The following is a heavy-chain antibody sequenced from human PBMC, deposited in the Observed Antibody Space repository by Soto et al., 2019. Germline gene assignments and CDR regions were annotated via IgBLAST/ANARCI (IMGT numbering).Heavy chain of an antibody. CDR3: AKDGGEWGLLPFRGREFDY. J-gene: IGHJ4*02. CDR2: ISSDGSHK. Sequence: QVQLVESGGGVVPPGRSLRLSCAASGFTFSAYAIHWVRQAPGKGLEWVAVISSDGSHKYYADSVKGRFTISRDNSKKTLFLQMNSLRPEDTAVYSCAKDGGEWGLLPFRGREFDYWGQGTLVTVSS. D-gene: IGHD3-16*01. CDR1: GFTFSAYA. V-gene: IGHV3-30*18.